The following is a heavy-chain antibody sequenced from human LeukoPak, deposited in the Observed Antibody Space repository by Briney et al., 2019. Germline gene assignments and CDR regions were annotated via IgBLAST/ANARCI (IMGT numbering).Heavy chain of an antibody. CDR2: IYYSGST. Sequence: KPSETLSLTCTVSGGSISSSSYYWGWIRQPPGKGLEWIGYIYYSGSTDSNPSLKSRVTISVDTSKNQISLKLSSVTAADTAVYYCAGTYCRGGSCHFDYWGQGTLVTVSS. V-gene: IGHV4-61*05. CDR3: AGTYCRGGSCHFDY. CDR1: GGSISSSSYY. D-gene: IGHD2-15*01. J-gene: IGHJ4*02.